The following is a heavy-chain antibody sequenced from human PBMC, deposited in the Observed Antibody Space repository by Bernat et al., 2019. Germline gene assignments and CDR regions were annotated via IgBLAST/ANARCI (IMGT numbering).Heavy chain of an antibody. V-gene: IGHV3-23*01. CDR3: ARDLFVSYYYYGMDV. CDR2: ISGSGGST. CDR1: GFTFSSYA. D-gene: IGHD5/OR15-5a*01. Sequence: EVQLLESGGGLVQPGGSLRLSCAASGFTFSSYAMSWVRQAPGKGLEWVSAISGSGGSTYYADSVKGRFTISRDNPKNALYLQMDSLRAEDTAVYYCARDLFVSYYYYGMDVWGQGTTVTVSS. J-gene: IGHJ6*02.